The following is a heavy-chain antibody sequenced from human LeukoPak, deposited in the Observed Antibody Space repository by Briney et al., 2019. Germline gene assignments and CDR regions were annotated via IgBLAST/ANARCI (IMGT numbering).Heavy chain of an antibody. J-gene: IGHJ6*03. CDR1: GGSFSGYY. V-gene: IGHV4-34*01. Sequence: SETLSLTCAVYGGSFSGYYWSWIRQPPGKGLEWIGEINHSGSTNYNPSLKSRVTISVDTSKSQFSLKLSSVTAADTAVYYCARGVVVVIPYYYYYMDVWGKGTTVTVSS. D-gene: IGHD3-22*01. CDR2: INHSGST. CDR3: ARGVVVVIPYYYYYMDV.